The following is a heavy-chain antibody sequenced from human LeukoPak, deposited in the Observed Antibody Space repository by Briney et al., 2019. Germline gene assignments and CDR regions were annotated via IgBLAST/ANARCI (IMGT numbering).Heavy chain of an antibody. J-gene: IGHJ5*02. CDR1: GFTFDDYG. CDR2: INWNGGST. D-gene: IGHD4-17*01. V-gene: IGHV3-20*04. Sequence: GGSLRLSCAASGFTFDDYGMSWVRQAPGKGLEWVSGINWNGGSTGYADSVKGRFTISRDNAKNSLYLQMNSLRAEDTALYYCARVPNDYGDNWFDPWGQGTLVTVSS. CDR3: ARVPNDYGDNWFDP.